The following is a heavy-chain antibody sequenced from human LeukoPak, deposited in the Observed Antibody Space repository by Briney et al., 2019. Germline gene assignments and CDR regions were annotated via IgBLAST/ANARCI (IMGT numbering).Heavy chain of an antibody. CDR2: ISSTGGTA. Sequence: GGSLRLSCAASGFTFSSFGMSWVRQAPGKGLEWVSAISSTGGTAYYADSVKGRFTISRDNSKNTLYLQMNSLRAEDTAIYYCAKDWLLGVPPDYWGQGTLVTVSS. J-gene: IGHJ4*02. V-gene: IGHV3-23*01. D-gene: IGHD2-2*01. CDR3: AKDWLLGVPPDY. CDR1: GFTFSSFG.